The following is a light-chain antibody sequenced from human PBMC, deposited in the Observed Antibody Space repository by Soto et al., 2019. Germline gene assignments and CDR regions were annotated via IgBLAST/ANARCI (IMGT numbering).Light chain of an antibody. Sequence: LTQPASVSGSPGQSITISCTGTNSDVGDYNYVSWYQQHPGKAPKLIIYEVSNRPSGISDRFSASKSGNTTSLTISGLQAEDEADYYCSSYTNSNTRVFGTGTKVTVL. J-gene: IGLJ1*01. CDR3: SSYTNSNTRV. V-gene: IGLV2-14*01. CDR2: EVS. CDR1: NSDVGDYNY.